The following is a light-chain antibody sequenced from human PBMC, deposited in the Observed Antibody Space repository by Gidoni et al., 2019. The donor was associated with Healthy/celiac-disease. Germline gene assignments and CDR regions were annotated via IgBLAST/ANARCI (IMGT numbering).Light chain of an antibody. J-gene: IGKJ2*01. V-gene: IGKV4-1*01. Sequence: DIVVTQSPDSLAVSLGERATINCKSSQSVLYSSNNKNYLAWYQQKPGQPPKLLIYWASTRESGVPDRFSGSGSGTDFILTISSLQAEDVAVYYCQQYYSTPYTFGQGTKLEIK. CDR1: QSVLYSSNNKNY. CDR3: QQYYSTPYT. CDR2: WAS.